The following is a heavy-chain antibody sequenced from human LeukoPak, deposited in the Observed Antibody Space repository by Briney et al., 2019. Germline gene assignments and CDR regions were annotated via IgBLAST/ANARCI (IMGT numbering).Heavy chain of an antibody. Sequence: SVKVSCKASGYTFTGYYMHWVRQAPGQGLEWMGGIIPIFGTANYAQKFQGRVTITTDESTSTAYMELSSLRSDDTAVYYCARDLVGATDYWGQGTLVTVSS. CDR1: GYTFTGYY. J-gene: IGHJ4*02. CDR3: ARDLVGATDY. V-gene: IGHV1-69*05. CDR2: IIPIFGTA. D-gene: IGHD1-26*01.